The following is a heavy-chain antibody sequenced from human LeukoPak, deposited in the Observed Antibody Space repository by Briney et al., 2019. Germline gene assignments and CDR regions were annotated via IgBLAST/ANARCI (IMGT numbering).Heavy chain of an antibody. CDR3: ARHVSNSSSWYKDDAFDI. CDR2: INHSGST. D-gene: IGHD6-13*01. Sequence: PSETLSLTCAVYGGSFSGYYWSWIRQPPGKGLEWIGEINHSGSTNYNPSLKSRVTISVDTSKNQFSLKLSSVTAADTAVYYCARHVSNSSSWYKDDAFDIWGQGTMVTVSS. J-gene: IGHJ3*02. V-gene: IGHV4-34*01. CDR1: GGSFSGYY.